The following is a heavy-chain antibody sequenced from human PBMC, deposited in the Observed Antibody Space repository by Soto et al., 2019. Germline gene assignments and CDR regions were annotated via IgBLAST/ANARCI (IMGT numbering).Heavy chain of an antibody. CDR3: AKGFSYSVIDY. CDR2: ISYDGSNK. D-gene: IGHD5-18*01. CDR1: GFTFSTYG. Sequence: QVQLVESGGGVVQPGRSLRLSCAASGFTFSTYGMHWVRQAPGKGLEWVSVISYDGSNKYYADSVKGRFTISRDNSKNALYQQMRSLRAEDTAVYYCAKGFSYSVIDYWGQGTLVSVSS. J-gene: IGHJ4*02. V-gene: IGHV3-30*18.